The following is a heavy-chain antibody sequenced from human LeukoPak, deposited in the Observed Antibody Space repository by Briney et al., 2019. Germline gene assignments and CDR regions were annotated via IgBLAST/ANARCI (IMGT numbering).Heavy chain of an antibody. Sequence: GRSLRLSCAASGFTFSSYGMHWVRQAPGKGLEWVAVISYDGSNKYYADSVKGRFTISRDNSKNTLYLQMDSLRGEDTAVYYCARDPLMTTLTTYHLDSWGQGTLDTVSS. CDR3: ARDPLMTTLTTYHLDS. V-gene: IGHV3-30*03. J-gene: IGHJ4*02. D-gene: IGHD4-11*01. CDR2: ISYDGSNK. CDR1: GFTFSSYG.